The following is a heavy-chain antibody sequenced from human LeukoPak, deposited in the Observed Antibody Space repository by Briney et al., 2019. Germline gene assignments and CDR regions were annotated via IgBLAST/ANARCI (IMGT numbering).Heavy chain of an antibody. D-gene: IGHD4-17*01. CDR3: ARALRYASDTSPHPFDV. CDR1: GGTFKNNS. Sequence: GASVKVSCKASGGTFKNNSINWVRQAPGQGLEWMGRIIPILNIIDYTQNFQGRVTITADRSTSTAYMELSSLRSEDTAVYYCARALRYASDTSPHPFDVWGQGTVVTVSS. V-gene: IGHV1-69*10. J-gene: IGHJ3*01. CDR2: IIPILNII.